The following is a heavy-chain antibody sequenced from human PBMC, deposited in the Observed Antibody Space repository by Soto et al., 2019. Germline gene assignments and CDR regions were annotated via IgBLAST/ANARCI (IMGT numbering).Heavy chain of an antibody. J-gene: IGHJ5*02. D-gene: IGHD2-15*01. CDR3: ARVPPRYCSGGSCYVPWFDP. CDR2: IYSGGST. Sequence: QPGGSLRLSCAASGFTVSSNYMSWVRQAPGKGLEWVSVIYSGGSTYYADSVKGRFTISRDNSKNTLYLQMNSLRAEDTAVYYCARVPPRYCSGGSCYVPWFDPWGQGTLVTVSS. CDR1: GFTVSSNY. V-gene: IGHV3-66*01.